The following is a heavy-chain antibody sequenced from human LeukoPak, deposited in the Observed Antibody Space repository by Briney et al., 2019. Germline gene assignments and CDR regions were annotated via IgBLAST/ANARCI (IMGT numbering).Heavy chain of an antibody. D-gene: IGHD3-3*01. CDR2: IYYSGST. Sequence: PSETLSLTCTVSGGSISSSDYYWGWIRQPPGKGLEWIAYIYYSGSTNYNPSLKSRVTISVDTSKNQFSLKLSSVTAADTAVYYCARLVGYYDFWSGSPNYYYYYMDVWGKGTTVTVSS. CDR1: GGSISSSDYY. V-gene: IGHV4-61*05. CDR3: ARLVGYYDFWSGSPNYYYYYMDV. J-gene: IGHJ6*03.